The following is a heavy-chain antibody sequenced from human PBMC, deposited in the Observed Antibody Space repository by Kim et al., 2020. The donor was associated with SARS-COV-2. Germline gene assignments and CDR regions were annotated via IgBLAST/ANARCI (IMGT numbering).Heavy chain of an antibody. V-gene: IGHV1-2*02. D-gene: IGHD5-12*01. Sequence: ASVKVSCKASGYTFTGYYMHWVRQAPGQGLEWMGWINPNSGGTNYAQKFQGRVTMTRDTSISTAYMELSRLRSDDTAVYYCARDHSPWLHRAYYYYGMDVWGQGTTVTVSS. CDR1: GYTFTGYY. J-gene: IGHJ6*02. CDR3: ARDHSPWLHRAYYYYGMDV. CDR2: INPNSGGT.